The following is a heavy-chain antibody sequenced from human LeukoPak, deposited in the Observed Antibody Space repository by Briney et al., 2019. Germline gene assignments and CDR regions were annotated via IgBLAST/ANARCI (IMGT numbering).Heavy chain of an antibody. D-gene: IGHD3-10*01. CDR1: GYTFTAYG. CDR3: AREGYYGSGSHLNYMDV. CDR2: ISPYNGNT. J-gene: IGHJ6*03. V-gene: IGHV1-18*01. Sequence: ASVRVSCKASGYTFTAYGISWVRQAPGQGLERVGWISPYNGNTKYAKTFQGRITMTTDTSTNTPYMELRRLRSDDTAVYYCAREGYYGSGSHLNYMDVWGKGTTVTISS.